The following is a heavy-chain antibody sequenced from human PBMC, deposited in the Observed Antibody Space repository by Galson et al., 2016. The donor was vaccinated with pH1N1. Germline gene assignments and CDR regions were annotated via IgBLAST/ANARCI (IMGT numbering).Heavy chain of an antibody. CDR2: IYYIGST. CDR3: ARNAWDGSGLNYFDS. V-gene: IGHV4-31*03. D-gene: IGHD3-22*01. CDR1: GGSVRSGGQY. J-gene: IGHJ4*02. Sequence: TLSLTCSVSGGSVRSGGQYWTWIRQVPGKSLEWIGFIYYIGSTGYNPSLKSRVSMSLDMSKKQFSLNLRSVTAADTAVYFCARNAWDGSGLNYFDSWGQGILVSVSS.